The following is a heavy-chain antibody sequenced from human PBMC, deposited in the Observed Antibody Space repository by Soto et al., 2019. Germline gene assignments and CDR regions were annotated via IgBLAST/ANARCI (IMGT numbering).Heavy chain of an antibody. CDR3: ARVEYQLQIDY. CDR2: IWYDGSNK. Sequence: GGSLRLSCAASGFTFSSYGMHWVRQAPGKGLEWVAVIWYDGSNKYYADSVKGRFTISRDNSKNTLYLQMNSLRAEDTAVYYCARVEYQLQIDYWGQGTLVTVSS. J-gene: IGHJ4*02. V-gene: IGHV3-33*01. D-gene: IGHD2-2*01. CDR1: GFTFSSYG.